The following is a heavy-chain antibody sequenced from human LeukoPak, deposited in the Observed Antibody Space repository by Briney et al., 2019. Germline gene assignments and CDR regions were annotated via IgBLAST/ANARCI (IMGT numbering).Heavy chain of an antibody. CDR3: ARDGRGPFYDILTGYSWFDP. Sequence: PGGSLRLSCAASGFTFDDYGMSWVRQAPGKGLEWVSGINWNGGSTGYADSVKGRFTISRDNAKNSLYPQMNSLRAEDTALYYCARDGRGPFYDILTGYSWFDPWGQGTLVTVSS. V-gene: IGHV3-20*04. J-gene: IGHJ5*02. D-gene: IGHD3-9*01. CDR2: INWNGGST. CDR1: GFTFDDYG.